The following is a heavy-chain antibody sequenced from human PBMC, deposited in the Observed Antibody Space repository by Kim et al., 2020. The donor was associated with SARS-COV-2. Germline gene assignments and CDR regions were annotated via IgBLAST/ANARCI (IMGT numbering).Heavy chain of an antibody. CDR2: IIPIFGTA. Sequence: SVKVSCKASGGTFSSYAISWVRQAPGQGLEWMGGIIPIFGTANYAQKFQGRVTITADESTSTAYMELSSLRSEDTAVYYCASTPTYRRGFEPGYSSGEFDYWGQGTLVTVSS. CDR3: ASTPTYRRGFEPGYSSGEFDY. CDR1: GGTFSSYA. J-gene: IGHJ4*02. D-gene: IGHD6-19*01. V-gene: IGHV1-69*13.